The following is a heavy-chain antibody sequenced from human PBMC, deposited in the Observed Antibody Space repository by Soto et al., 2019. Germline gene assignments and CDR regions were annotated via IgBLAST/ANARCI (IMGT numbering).Heavy chain of an antibody. J-gene: IGHJ3*02. CDR2: ISAYNGNT. Sequence: ASVKVCCKASGYTFTSSGISWVRQAPGQGQEWMGWISAYNGNTNYAQKLQGRVTMTTDTSTSTAYMELRSLRSDDTAVYYCARDFLGYCSGGSCQRTLRIVFYIRGQGTIVTVS. V-gene: IGHV1-18*01. CDR1: GYTFTSSG. CDR3: ARDFLGYCSGGSCQRTLRIVFYI. D-gene: IGHD2-15*01.